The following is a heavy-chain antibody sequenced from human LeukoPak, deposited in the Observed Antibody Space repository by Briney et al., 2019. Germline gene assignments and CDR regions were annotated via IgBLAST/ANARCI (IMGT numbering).Heavy chain of an antibody. CDR2: IYYSGST. CDR1: GGSISSASYH. Sequence: PSETLSLTCTVSGGSISSASYHWGWLRQPPGKGLEWIGRIYYSGSTYYNPSLKSRVTISIDTSKNQFSLKVSSVTAAYTAVYYCARSVVTTYRFDYWGQGTLVTVSS. CDR3: ARSVVTTYRFDY. V-gene: IGHV4-39*07. J-gene: IGHJ4*02. D-gene: IGHD2-21*02.